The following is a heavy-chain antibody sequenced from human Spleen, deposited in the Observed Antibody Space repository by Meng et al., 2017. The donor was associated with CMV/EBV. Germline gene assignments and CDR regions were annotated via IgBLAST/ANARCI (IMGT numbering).Heavy chain of an antibody. J-gene: IGHJ5*02. CDR2: IFYSGGT. CDR3: ARTPITIFGVVTKGIDP. Sequence: SETLSLTCTVSGGSISGGYNYWTWIRQPPGKRLEFIGYIFYSGGTYYNPSLKSRLNMSVDTSRNQFSLRLSSVTAADTAVYYCARTPITIFGVVTKGIDPWGQGKLVTVSS. D-gene: IGHD3-3*01. CDR1: GGSISGGYNY. V-gene: IGHV4-30-4*08.